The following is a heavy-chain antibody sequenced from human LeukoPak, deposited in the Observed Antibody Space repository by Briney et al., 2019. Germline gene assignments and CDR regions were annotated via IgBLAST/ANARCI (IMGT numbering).Heavy chain of an antibody. Sequence: SETLSLTCTVSGGSISSSSYYWGWIRQPPGKGLEWVGSIYYSGSTYHNPSLKSRVTISVDTSKNQFSLKLSSVTAADTAVYYCARGLYNYGHGDYWGQGTLVTVSS. CDR2: IYYSGST. CDR3: ARGLYNYGHGDY. V-gene: IGHV4-39*01. D-gene: IGHD5-18*01. J-gene: IGHJ4*02. CDR1: GGSISSSSYY.